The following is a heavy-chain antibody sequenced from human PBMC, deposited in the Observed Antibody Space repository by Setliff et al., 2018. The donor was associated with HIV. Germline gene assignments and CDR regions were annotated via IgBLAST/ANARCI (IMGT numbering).Heavy chain of an antibody. CDR1: GYPIIEAYY. J-gene: IGHJ6*03. V-gene: IGHV4-38-2*01. CDR2: IFRGVTT. CDR3: ARADSRRGAGYQYMDV. Sequence: SETLSLTCAVSGYPIIEAYYWLWIRQSPTKGLEYIGIIFRGVTTYYNPSLRSRVALSMDTSKNQFSLRLSSVTAADTAIYYCARADSRRGAGYQYMDVWGKGTTITVSS. D-gene: IGHD4-4*01.